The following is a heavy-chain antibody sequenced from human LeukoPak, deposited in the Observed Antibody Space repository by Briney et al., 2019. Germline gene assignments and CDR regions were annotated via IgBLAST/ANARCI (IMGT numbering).Heavy chain of an antibody. CDR2: ISWNSGSI. D-gene: IGHD6-13*01. CDR1: GFTFDDYA. J-gene: IGHJ4*02. CDR3: AKDSGIAAAGDAPELGSPPDY. V-gene: IGHV3-9*01. Sequence: PGRSLRLSCAASGFTFDDYAMHWVRQAPGKGLEWVSGISWNSGSIGYADSVKGRFTISRDNAKNSLYLQMNSLRAEDTALCYCAKDSGIAAAGDAPELGSPPDYWGQGTLVTVSS.